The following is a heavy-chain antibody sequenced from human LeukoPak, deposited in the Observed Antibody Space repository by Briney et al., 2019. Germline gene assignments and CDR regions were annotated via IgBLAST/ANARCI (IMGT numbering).Heavy chain of an antibody. V-gene: IGHV3-30*04. D-gene: IGHD2-2*01. CDR2: ISYDGSNK. J-gene: IGHJ6*02. Sequence: PGGSLRLPCAASGFTFSSYAMHWVRQAPGKGLEWVAVISYDGSNKYYADSVKGRFTISRDNSKNTLYLQMNSLRAEDTAVYYCARAGLGYCSSTSCYYYYYYGMDVWGQGTTVTVSS. CDR3: ARAGLGYCSSTSCYYYYYYGMDV. CDR1: GFTFSSYA.